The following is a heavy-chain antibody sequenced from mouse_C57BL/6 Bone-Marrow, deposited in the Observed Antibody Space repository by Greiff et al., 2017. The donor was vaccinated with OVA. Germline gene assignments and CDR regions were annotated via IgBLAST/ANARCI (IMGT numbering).Heavy chain of an antibody. Sequence: EVQLVESGGGLVKPGGSLKLSCAASGFTFSSYAMSWVRQTPEKRLEWVATISDGGSYTYYPDNVKGRFTISRDNAKNNLYLQMSHLKSEDTAMYYCARGRDSFWYFDVWGTGTTVTVSS. CDR3: ARGRDSFWYFDV. CDR2: ISDGGSYT. J-gene: IGHJ1*03. V-gene: IGHV5-4*01. CDR1: GFTFSSYA. D-gene: IGHD1-1*01.